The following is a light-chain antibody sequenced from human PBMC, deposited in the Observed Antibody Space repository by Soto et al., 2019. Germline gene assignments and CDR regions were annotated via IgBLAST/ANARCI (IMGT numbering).Light chain of an antibody. J-gene: IGLJ1*01. CDR3: ISYTSSRTSEV. CDR2: EFS. Sequence: QSPLTQPASVSGSPGQSITISCTGTSSDVGGYNYVAWYQQHPGKVPRLMIYEFSNRPSGVSNRFSGSKSGSTASLTISGLQAEDEADYYYISYTSSRTSEVFAPSTTATVL. V-gene: IGLV2-14*01. CDR1: SSDVGGYNY.